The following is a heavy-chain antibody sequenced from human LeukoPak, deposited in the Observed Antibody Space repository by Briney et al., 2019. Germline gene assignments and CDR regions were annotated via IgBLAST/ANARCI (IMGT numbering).Heavy chain of an antibody. CDR3: ARVSPLLWFGEFDY. CDR1: GGSFSGYC. V-gene: IGHV4-34*01. D-gene: IGHD3-10*01. J-gene: IGHJ4*02. Sequence: PSETLSLTCAVYGGSFSGYCWSWIRQPPGKGLEWIGEINHSGSTNYNPSLKSRVTISVDTSKNQFSLKLSSVTAADTAVYYCARVSPLLWFGEFDYWGQGTLVTVSS. CDR2: INHSGST.